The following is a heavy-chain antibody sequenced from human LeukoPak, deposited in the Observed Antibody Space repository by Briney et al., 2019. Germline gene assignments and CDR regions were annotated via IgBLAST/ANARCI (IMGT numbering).Heavy chain of an antibody. V-gene: IGHV3-21*01. J-gene: IGHJ5*02. CDR2: ISSSSSYI. CDR1: GFTFSSYS. D-gene: IGHD3-10*01. Sequence: GGSLRLSCAASGFTFSSYSMNWVRQAPGKGLEWVSSISSSSSYIYYADSVKGRFTISRDNAKNSLYLQMNSLRAEDTAVYYCAGDAITMVRGVIGWFDPWGQGTLVTVSS. CDR3: AGDAITMVRGVIGWFDP.